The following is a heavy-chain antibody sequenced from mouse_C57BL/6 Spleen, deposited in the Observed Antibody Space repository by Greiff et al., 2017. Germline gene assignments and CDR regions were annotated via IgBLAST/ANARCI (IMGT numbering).Heavy chain of an antibody. J-gene: IGHJ1*03. Sequence: QVQLQQPGAELVKPGASVKLSCKASGYTFTSYWMHWVKQRPGRGLEWIGRIDPNSGGTKYNEKFKSKATLTVDKPSSTAYMQLSSLTSEDSAVYYCALKIYDCYLYWYFDVWGTGTTVTVSS. CDR1: GYTFTSYW. D-gene: IGHD2-3*01. CDR2: IDPNSGGT. V-gene: IGHV1-72*01. CDR3: ALKIYDCYLYWYFDV.